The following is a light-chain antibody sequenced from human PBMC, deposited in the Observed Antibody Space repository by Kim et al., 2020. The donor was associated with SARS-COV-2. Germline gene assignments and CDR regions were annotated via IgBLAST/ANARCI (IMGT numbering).Light chain of an antibody. J-gene: IGKJ1*01. CDR2: DTS. CDR3: QQYSNWPLT. Sequence: SPGERATLSCRASQTVSSNFLAWYQKKPGQTPRLLIYDTSSRATGIPARFSGSGSGTEFTLTISTLQSEDFAVYYCQQYSNWPLTFGQGTKVDIK. CDR1: QTVSSN. V-gene: IGKV3D-15*01.